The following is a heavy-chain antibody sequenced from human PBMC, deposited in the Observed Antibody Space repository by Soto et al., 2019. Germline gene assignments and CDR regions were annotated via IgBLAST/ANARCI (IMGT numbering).Heavy chain of an antibody. CDR3: AKGLLAIVGTTLPRDAFNI. J-gene: IGHJ3*02. CDR2: ISHDGSYK. CDR1: GFSFTTYV. D-gene: IGHD1-26*01. V-gene: IGHV3-30*18. Sequence: GGSLRLYCAASGFSFTTYVMHWVRQAPGKGLEWVAVISHDGSYKYYGDAVKGRFTISRDTSKNAMYLEMNSLRPEDTAVYYCAKGLLAIVGTTLPRDAFNIWGQGTMVTVSS.